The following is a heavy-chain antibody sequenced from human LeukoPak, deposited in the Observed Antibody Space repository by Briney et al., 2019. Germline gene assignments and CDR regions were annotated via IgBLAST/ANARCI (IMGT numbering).Heavy chain of an antibody. J-gene: IGHJ4*02. CDR2: ISSSSSYI. Sequence: GGSLRLSCAASGFTFSIYSMNWARQARGKGLEWVSSISSSSSYIYYAASVKGRYTISRDNAKNSLYMQMNSLRAEDTAVYYCARDRGRDYFDYWGQGTLVTVSS. V-gene: IGHV3-21*01. CDR1: GFTFSIYS. D-gene: IGHD3-10*01. CDR3: ARDRGRDYFDY.